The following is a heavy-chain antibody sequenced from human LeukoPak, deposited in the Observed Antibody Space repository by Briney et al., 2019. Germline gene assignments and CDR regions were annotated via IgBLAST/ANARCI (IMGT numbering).Heavy chain of an antibody. Sequence: ASVRVSCKAYGYTFTTYPMNWVRQAPGQGLEWMGWINTNTGNPTYAQGFTGRFVFSLDTSVSTAYLQISSLKADDTAVSYCARDPYTSSSWYRGRANNWFDPWGQGTLVTVSS. J-gene: IGHJ5*02. CDR3: ARDPYTSSSWYRGRANNWFDP. V-gene: IGHV7-4-1*02. CDR1: GYTFTTYP. D-gene: IGHD6-13*01. CDR2: INTNTGNP.